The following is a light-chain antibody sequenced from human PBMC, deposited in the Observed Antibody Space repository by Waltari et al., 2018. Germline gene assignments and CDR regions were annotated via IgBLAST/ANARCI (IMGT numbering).Light chain of an antibody. CDR2: GAP. CDR1: QSIGSN. J-gene: IGKJ1*01. V-gene: IGKV3-15*01. CDR3: QXXXNWPRX. Sequence: EIVMTQSPATLSVSPGERATLSCGASQSIGSNLDWYQQAPGQGPRLLIYGAPARATCIPAXXTGSXXXTEXXLTISSLXXXXXAVXYCQXXXNWPRXXGXGTKXXIK.